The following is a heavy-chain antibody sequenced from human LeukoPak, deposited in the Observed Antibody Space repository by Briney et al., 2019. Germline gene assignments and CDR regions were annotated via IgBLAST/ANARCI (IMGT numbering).Heavy chain of an antibody. Sequence: PSETLSLTCTVSGGSISSSSYYWGWIRQPPGKGLEWIGSIYYSGSTYYNPSLKSRVTISVDTSKNQFSLKLSSVTAADTAVYYCARQSDFRYQIAARWEQSYWGQGTLVTVSS. CDR1: GGSISSSSYY. D-gene: IGHD6-6*01. J-gene: IGHJ4*02. CDR3: ARQSDFRYQIAARWEQSY. CDR2: IYYSGST. V-gene: IGHV4-39*01.